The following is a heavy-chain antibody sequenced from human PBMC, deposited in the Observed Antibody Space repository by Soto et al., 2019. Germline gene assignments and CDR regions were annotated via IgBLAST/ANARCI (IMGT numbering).Heavy chain of an antibody. J-gene: IGHJ6*03. D-gene: IGHD6-6*01. CDR3: ARGGIAARTLPPPKLDYYYYYMDV. V-gene: IGHV4-39*02. CDR2: IYYSGST. CDR1: GDSISSIIYY. Sequence: TSETLSLTCTVSGDSISSIIYYWGWIRQPPGKGLEWIGGIYYSGSTYYNPSLKSRVTIFVDTSKSHFSLKLTSVTPEDTAVYYCARGGIAARTLPPPKLDYYYYYMDVWGKGTTVTVSS.